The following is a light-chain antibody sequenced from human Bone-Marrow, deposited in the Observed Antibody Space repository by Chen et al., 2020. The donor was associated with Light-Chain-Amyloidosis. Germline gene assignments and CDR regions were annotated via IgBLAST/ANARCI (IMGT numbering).Light chain of an antibody. CDR2: LGS. V-gene: IGKV2-28*01. J-gene: IGKJ2*01. CDR3: MQALHTPYT. CDR1: QSLLHSNGYNY. Sequence: DIVMTQSPLSLPVTPGEPASISCRSSQSLLHSNGYNYLDWYLQKPGPSPQLLIYLGSNRASGVPDRFSGSGSGTDFTLRISRVEAEDVGVYYCMQALHTPYTFGQGTKLEIK.